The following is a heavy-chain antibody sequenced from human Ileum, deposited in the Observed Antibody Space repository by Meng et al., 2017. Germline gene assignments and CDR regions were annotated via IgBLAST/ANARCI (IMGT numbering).Heavy chain of an antibody. CDR2: AGT. V-gene: IGHV4-61*08. Sequence: QVQLKGSGPGLVRPSETPSLICTVSGGSVSTGDYHWGWIRQPPGKGLEWIGYAGTNYNPSLKSRVTISVDTSKRQFSLKLTSVTAADTAVYYCARDHWGSLDYWGQGILVTVSS. J-gene: IGHJ4*02. CDR1: GGSVSTGDYH. CDR3: ARDHWGSLDY. D-gene: IGHD7-27*01.